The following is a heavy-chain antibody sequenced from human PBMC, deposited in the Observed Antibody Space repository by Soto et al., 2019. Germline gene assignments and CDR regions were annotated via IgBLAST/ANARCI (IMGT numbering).Heavy chain of an antibody. Sequence: QVQLVQSGAEVKKPGSSVKVSCKAPVDTFSTYTISWVRQAPGQGLEWMGRIIPTLGIIKYAQKFQGRVKITADKSTSTAYMELPSLRFDDTAVYYCARGNSGSYAWFDPWGQGTLVTVSS. V-gene: IGHV1-69*02. CDR2: IIPTLGII. J-gene: IGHJ5*02. CDR3: ARGNSGSYAWFDP. CDR1: VDTFSTYT. D-gene: IGHD1-26*01.